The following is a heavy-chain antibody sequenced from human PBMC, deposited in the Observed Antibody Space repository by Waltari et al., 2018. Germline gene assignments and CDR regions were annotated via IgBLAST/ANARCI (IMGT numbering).Heavy chain of an antibody. Sequence: EVQLVESGGGLVQPGGSLRLSCAASGFTFSSYWMSWVRQAPGKGLEWVANIKQDGSEKYYVDSGKGRFTISRDNAKNSLYLQMNSLRAEDTAVYYCARGSSSWYEGNWFDPWGQGTLVTVSS. D-gene: IGHD6-13*01. CDR3: ARGSSSWYEGNWFDP. CDR2: IKQDGSEK. CDR1: GFTFSSYW. V-gene: IGHV3-7*01. J-gene: IGHJ5*02.